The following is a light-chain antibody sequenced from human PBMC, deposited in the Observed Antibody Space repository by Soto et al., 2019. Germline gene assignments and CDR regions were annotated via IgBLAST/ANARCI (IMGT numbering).Light chain of an antibody. V-gene: IGLV1-47*02. CDR2: RGD. CDR3: AAWDDNLNAYV. J-gene: IGLJ1*01. CDR1: TSNIGTFY. Sequence: QSALTQPPSASSTPGQTVTISCSGSTSNIGTFYVYWYQHLPGTAPKLLIYRGDQRASGVSDRFSGSKSGTSASLAINGLRSDDEADYYCAAWDDNLNAYVFGSGTKLTVL.